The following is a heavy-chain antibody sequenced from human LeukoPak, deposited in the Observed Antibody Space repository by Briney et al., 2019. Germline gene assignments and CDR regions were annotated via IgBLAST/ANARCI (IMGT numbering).Heavy chain of an antibody. J-gene: IGHJ4*02. V-gene: IGHV1-18*01. Sequence: GASVQVSCKASGYTFTSYGISWVRQAPGQGLEWMGWISAYNGNTNYAQKLQGRVTMTTDTSTSTAYMELRSLRSDDTAVYYCARDLTSGYYDSSGYYYWGQGTLVTVSS. CDR1: GYTFTSYG. CDR3: ARDLTSGYYDSSGYYY. D-gene: IGHD3-22*01. CDR2: ISAYNGNT.